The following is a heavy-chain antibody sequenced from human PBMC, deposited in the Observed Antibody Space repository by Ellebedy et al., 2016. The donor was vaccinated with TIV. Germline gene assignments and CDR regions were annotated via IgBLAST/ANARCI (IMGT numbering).Heavy chain of an antibody. Sequence: MPSETLSLTCAVYGGSFSGYYWSRIRQPPGKGLEWIGEINHSGSTNYNPSLKIRVTISLATSTTQFSLKLSSVTAADTAVYYCARKGGQAGLFGVVIISSIEFDYWGQGTLVTVSS. D-gene: IGHD3-3*01. CDR3: ARKGGQAGLFGVVIISSIEFDY. V-gene: IGHV4-34*01. J-gene: IGHJ4*02. CDR1: GGSFSGYY. CDR2: INHSGST.